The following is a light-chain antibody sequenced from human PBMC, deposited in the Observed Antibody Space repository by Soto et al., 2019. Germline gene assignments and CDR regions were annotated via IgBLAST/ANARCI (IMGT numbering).Light chain of an antibody. Sequence: DIQMTQAPSTLSASVGDRVTSTCRASQSISSWLAWYQQKPGKAPKLLIYKASSLESEVPSRFSGSGSGTEFTITISSLQPDDFETYYCQQYNSYAYTFGQGTKLEIK. CDR1: QSISSW. CDR3: QQYNSYAYT. J-gene: IGKJ2*01. V-gene: IGKV1-5*03. CDR2: KAS.